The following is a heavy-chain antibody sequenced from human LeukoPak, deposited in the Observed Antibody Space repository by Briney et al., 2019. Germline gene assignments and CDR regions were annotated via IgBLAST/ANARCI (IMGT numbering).Heavy chain of an antibody. CDR2: IYYSGST. V-gene: IGHV4-59*08. CDR1: GGSISSYY. CDR3: GRHYYGSSDSYPFDY. J-gene: IGHJ4*02. D-gene: IGHD3-22*01. Sequence: SETLSLTCTVSGGSISSYYWSWIRQPPGKGLEWIGYIYYSGSTNYNPSLKSRVTISVDTSKNQFSLKLSSVTAADTAVYYCGRHYYGSSDSYPFDYWGQGTLVTVSS.